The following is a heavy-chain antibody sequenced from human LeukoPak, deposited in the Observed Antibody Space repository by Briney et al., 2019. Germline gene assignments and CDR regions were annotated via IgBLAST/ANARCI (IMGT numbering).Heavy chain of an antibody. CDR2: IKSKTDGGTT. CDR3: TTDRTVTTEWDAFDI. J-gene: IGHJ3*02. D-gene: IGHD4-17*01. CDR1: GFTFSNAW. Sequence: GGSLRLSCAASGFTFSNAWMSWVRQAPGKGLEWVGRIKSKTDGGTTDYAAPVKGRFTISRDDSKNTLYLQMNSLKTEDTAVYYCTTDRTVTTEWDAFDIWGQGTMVTVSS. V-gene: IGHV3-15*01.